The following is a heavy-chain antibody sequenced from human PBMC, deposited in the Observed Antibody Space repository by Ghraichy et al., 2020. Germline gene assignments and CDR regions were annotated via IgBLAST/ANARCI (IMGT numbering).Heavy chain of an antibody. CDR3: AKDLTLPSSSTWSDAFDV. Sequence: GGSLRLSCSTSGFTFNNYPLNWVRQAPGKGLEWVASISSGGRYVYYADSVKGRFTISRDNAKTSLFLQMDSLRVEDTAMYYCAKDLTLPSSSTWSDAFDVLGQGTVVTGSS. V-gene: IGHV3-21*01. D-gene: IGHD6-19*01. CDR2: ISSGGRYV. J-gene: IGHJ3*01. CDR1: GFTFNNYP.